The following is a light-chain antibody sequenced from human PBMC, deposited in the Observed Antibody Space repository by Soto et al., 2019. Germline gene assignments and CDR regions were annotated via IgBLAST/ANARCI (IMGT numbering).Light chain of an antibody. CDR2: DTS. V-gene: IGKV3-11*01. CDR1: QSVSNF. Sequence: EIVVTQSPGTLSLSPGKRATLSCRASQSVSNFLAWYQQKPGQAPRLLIYDTSNRATGIPARFSGSGSGTDFTLTINNLDPEDFAVYYCQQYGSSYPWTFGQGTKVDIK. J-gene: IGKJ1*01. CDR3: QQYGSSYPWT.